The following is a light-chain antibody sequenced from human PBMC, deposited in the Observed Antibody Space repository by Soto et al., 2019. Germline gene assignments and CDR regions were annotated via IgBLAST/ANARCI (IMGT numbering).Light chain of an antibody. CDR1: QGINNW. CDR3: KHANKFQLT. CDR2: AAS. J-gene: IGKJ4*02. Sequence: DIQMTQSPSSVSASVGDPVSITCRASQGINNWLAWYQQKPGKAPQVLIYAASSLQSGVPSRFSGSGFGTEFTLTITSLQAEDFATYLCKHANKFQLTFGGGTKIEI. V-gene: IGKV1-12*01.